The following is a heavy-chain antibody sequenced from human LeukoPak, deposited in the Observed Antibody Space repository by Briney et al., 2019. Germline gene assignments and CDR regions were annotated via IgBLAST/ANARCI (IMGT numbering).Heavy chain of an antibody. Sequence: GGSLRLSCAASGFTFSSYAMSWVRQAPGKGLEWVSAISGSGGSTYYADSVKGRFTISRDNSKNTLYLQMNSLRAEDTAVYYCAKAVRGSGGWYASPFDYWGQGTLVTVSS. J-gene: IGHJ4*02. V-gene: IGHV3-23*01. D-gene: IGHD6-19*01. CDR2: ISGSGGST. CDR1: GFTFSSYA. CDR3: AKAVRGSGGWYASPFDY.